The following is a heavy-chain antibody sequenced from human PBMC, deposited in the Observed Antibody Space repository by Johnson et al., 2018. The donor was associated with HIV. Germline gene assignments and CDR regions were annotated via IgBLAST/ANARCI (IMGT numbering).Heavy chain of an antibody. CDR3: ARAPYYYDSSGEGAFDI. V-gene: IGHV3-7*05. CDR2: IKQDGSEK. D-gene: IGHD3-22*01. Sequence: VQLVESGGGLVQPGGSLRLSCAASGFTFSSYWMSWVRQAPGKGLEWVANIKQDGSEKYYVDSVKGRFTVSRDNAKTSLYLQMNSLRAEDTAVYYCARAPYYYDSSGEGAFDIWGQGTLVTVSS. J-gene: IGHJ3*02. CDR1: GFTFSSYW.